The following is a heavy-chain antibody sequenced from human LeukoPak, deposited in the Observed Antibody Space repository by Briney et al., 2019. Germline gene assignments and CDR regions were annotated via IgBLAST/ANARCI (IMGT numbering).Heavy chain of an antibody. J-gene: IGHJ4*02. D-gene: IGHD5-18*01. CDR1: GFTFSSYA. Sequence: GRSLRLSCAASGFTFSSYAMHWVRQAPGKGLECVAVISYDGSNKYYADSVKGRFTISRDNSKNTLYLQMNSLRAEDTAVYYCARDSRWRYSYGSFYFDYWGQGTLVTVSS. CDR3: ARDSRWRYSYGSFYFDY. CDR2: ISYDGSNK. V-gene: IGHV3-30*04.